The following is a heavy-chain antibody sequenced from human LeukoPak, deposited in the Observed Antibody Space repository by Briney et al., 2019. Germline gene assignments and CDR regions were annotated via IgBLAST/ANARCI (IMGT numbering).Heavy chain of an antibody. CDR2: IIPVFGTS. D-gene: IGHD5-12*01. CDR3: ARDPRYSDFHLGSGAFDL. J-gene: IGHJ3*01. CDR1: GGSFRDYC. Sequence: SVKVSCKASGGSFRDYCISWVRQAPGQGLEWMGGIIPVFGTSNYAQKFQGRVTITADESTSTAYMELSSLRSEDTAVYYCARDPRYSDFHLGSGAFDLWGQGTMVTVS. V-gene: IGHV1-69*13.